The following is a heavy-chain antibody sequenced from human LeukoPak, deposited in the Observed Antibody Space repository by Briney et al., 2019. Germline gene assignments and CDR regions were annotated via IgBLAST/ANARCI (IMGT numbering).Heavy chain of an antibody. Sequence: GGSLRLSCAASGFIFCSYGMHWVRQAPGKGVEWVAFIRYDGSNEYYADSVKGRFTISRDNAKNSLYLQMNSLRAEDTAVYYCAREKLYYDYVWGSYRESYSFDSWGQGTLVTVSS. D-gene: IGHD3-16*02. V-gene: IGHV3-30*02. CDR1: GFIFCSYG. CDR2: IRYDGSNE. J-gene: IGHJ4*02. CDR3: AREKLYYDYVWGSYRESYSFDS.